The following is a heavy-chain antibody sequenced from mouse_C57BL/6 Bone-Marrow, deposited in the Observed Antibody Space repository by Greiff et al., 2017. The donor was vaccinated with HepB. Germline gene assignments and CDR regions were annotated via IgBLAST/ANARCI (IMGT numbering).Heavy chain of an antibody. CDR1: GYTFTSYG. V-gene: IGHV1-81*01. D-gene: IGHD2-3*01. CDR2: IYPRSGNT. Sequence: VQLQQSGAELARPGASVKLSCKASGYTFTSYGISWVKQRTGQGLEWIGEIYPRSGNTYYNEKFKGKATLTADKSSSTAYMELRSLTSEDSAVYFCARDDGYYPAWFAYWGQGTLVTVSA. CDR3: ARDDGYYPAWFAY. J-gene: IGHJ3*01.